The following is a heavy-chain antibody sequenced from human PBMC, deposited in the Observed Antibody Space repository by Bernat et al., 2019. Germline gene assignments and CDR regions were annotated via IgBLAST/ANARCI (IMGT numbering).Heavy chain of an antibody. J-gene: IGHJ6*02. CDR1: GFTFSSYG. Sequence: QVQLVESGGGVVQPGRSLRLSCAASGFTFSSYGMHWVRQAPGKGLEWVAVIWYDGSNKYYADSVKGRFTISRDNSKNTLYLQMNSLRAEDTAVYYCARVDDKTVTFGGVIVQLYYYYGMDVWGQGTTVTVSS. D-gene: IGHD3-16*02. CDR2: IWYDGSNK. V-gene: IGHV3-33*01. CDR3: ARVDDKTVTFGGVIVQLYYYYGMDV.